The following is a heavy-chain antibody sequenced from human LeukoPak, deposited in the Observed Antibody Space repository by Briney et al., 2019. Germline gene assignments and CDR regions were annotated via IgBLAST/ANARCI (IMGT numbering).Heavy chain of an antibody. D-gene: IGHD1-26*01. Sequence: SETLSLTCTVSGGSISSYYWSWIRQPPGKGLEWIGYIYYSGSTNYNPSLKSRVTMSVDTSKNQFSLKLSSVTAADTAVYYCARVSRSGSYFGAFEIWGQGTMVTVSS. V-gene: IGHV4-59*12. CDR3: ARVSRSGSYFGAFEI. J-gene: IGHJ3*02. CDR2: IYYSGST. CDR1: GGSISSYY.